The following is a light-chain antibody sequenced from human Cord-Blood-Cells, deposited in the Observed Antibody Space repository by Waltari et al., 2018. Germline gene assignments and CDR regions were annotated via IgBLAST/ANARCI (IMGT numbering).Light chain of an antibody. CDR3: QQRSNWPRT. V-gene: IGKV3-11*01. CDR2: DAS. CDR1: QSVSSY. J-gene: IGKJ1*01. Sequence: EIVLTQSPATLSLSPGERATLSCRASQSVSSYLAWYQQKPGQAPRLLIYDASNRATCIPDRFSGSRSGTDFTVTISSLEPEYFAVYDCQQRSNWPRTFGQGTKVEIK.